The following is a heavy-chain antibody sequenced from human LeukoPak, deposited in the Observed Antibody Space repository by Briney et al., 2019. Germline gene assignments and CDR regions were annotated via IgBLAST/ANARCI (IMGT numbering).Heavy chain of an antibody. CDR1: GYTFTSYY. J-gene: IGHJ6*03. CDR3: ARADCSGGSCYSPDYYYYYYMDV. D-gene: IGHD2-15*01. V-gene: IGHV1-46*01. Sequence: ASVKVSCKASGYTFTSYYMHCMRQAPGQGLEWMGIINPSGGSTRYAQKFQGRVTITADKSTSTAYMELSSLRSEDTAVYYCARADCSGGSCYSPDYYYYYYMDVWGKGTTVTVSS. CDR2: INPSGGST.